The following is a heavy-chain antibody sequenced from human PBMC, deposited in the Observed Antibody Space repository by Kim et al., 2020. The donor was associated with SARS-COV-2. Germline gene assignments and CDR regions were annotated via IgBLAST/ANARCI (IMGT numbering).Heavy chain of an antibody. CDR1: GFTFSDHC. Sequence: GGSLRLSCAASGFTFSDHCMDWVRQAPGKGLEWVGRTKNKAYSYTTEYAASVKGRFTILRDDSKNLLSLQMNSLKTEDTAVYFCARTPPVAPYYFDYWGQGALVTVSS. D-gene: IGHD2-15*01. V-gene: IGHV3-72*01. CDR2: TKNKAYSYTT. CDR3: ARTPPVAPYYFDY. J-gene: IGHJ4*02.